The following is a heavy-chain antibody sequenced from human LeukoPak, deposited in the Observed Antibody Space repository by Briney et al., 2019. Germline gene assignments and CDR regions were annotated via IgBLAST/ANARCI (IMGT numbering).Heavy chain of an antibody. Sequence: SETLSLTCTVSGGSISSSSYYWGWIRQPPGKGLEWIGSIYYSGSTYYNPSLKSRVTISVDTSKNQFSLKLSSVTAADTAVYYCARIRGYCGGDCPYYYYYYMDVWGKGTTVTVSS. CDR3: ARIRGYCGGDCPYYYYYYMDV. CDR1: GGSISSSSYY. CDR2: IYYSGST. D-gene: IGHD2-21*02. J-gene: IGHJ6*03. V-gene: IGHV4-39*07.